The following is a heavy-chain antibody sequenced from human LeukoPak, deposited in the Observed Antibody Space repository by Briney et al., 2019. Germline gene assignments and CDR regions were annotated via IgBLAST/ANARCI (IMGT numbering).Heavy chain of an antibody. J-gene: IGHJ4*02. D-gene: IGHD4-17*01. Sequence: ASVKVSCKASGYTFTSYGISWVRQAPGQGLEWMGWISTYNGNTNYAQKLQGRVTMTTDTSTSTAYMELRSLRSDDTAVYYCARDGFMTTVTTVPFDYWGQGTLVTVSS. CDR2: ISTYNGNT. CDR1: GYTFTSYG. V-gene: IGHV1-18*01. CDR3: ARDGFMTTVTTVPFDY.